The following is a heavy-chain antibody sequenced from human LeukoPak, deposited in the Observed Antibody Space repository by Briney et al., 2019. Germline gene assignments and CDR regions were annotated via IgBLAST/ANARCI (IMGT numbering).Heavy chain of an antibody. Sequence: GGSLRLSCAASGFTFSSYAMHWVRQAPGKGLEYVSAISSNGGSTYYANSVKGRFTISRDNSKNTLYLQMGSLRAEDMAVYYCARVNGGYVLGGFDYWGQGTLVTVSS. D-gene: IGHD5-12*01. CDR1: GFTFSSYA. CDR2: ISSNGGST. CDR3: ARVNGGYVLGGFDY. J-gene: IGHJ4*02. V-gene: IGHV3-64*01.